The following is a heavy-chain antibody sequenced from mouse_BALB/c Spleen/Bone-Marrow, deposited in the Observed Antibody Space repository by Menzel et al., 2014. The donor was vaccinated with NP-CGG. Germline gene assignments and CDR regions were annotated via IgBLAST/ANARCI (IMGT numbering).Heavy chain of an antibody. Sequence: QVQLQQSGAELVKPGASLKLSCKASGYTFTNYWTHWVKQRPGQGLEWIGEINPSNGRTNYNEKFETKATLTVDKSSSTAYMQLSSLTSEDSAVNYCAARLSHLAMDYWGQGTSVTVSS. CDR3: AARLSHLAMDY. CDR1: GYTFTNYW. CDR2: INPSNGRT. D-gene: IGHD2-2*01. V-gene: IGHV1S81*02. J-gene: IGHJ4*01.